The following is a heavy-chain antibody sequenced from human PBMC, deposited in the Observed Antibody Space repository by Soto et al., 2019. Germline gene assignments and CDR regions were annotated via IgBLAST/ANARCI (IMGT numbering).Heavy chain of an antibody. Sequence: GGSLRLSCAASGFTFSSYSMNWVRQAPGKGLEWVSSVSSSSSYIYYADSVKGRFTISRDNAKNSLYLQMNSLRAGDTAVYYCARTILPEYSSSPAYYFDYWGQGTLVTVSS. CDR2: VSSSSSYI. J-gene: IGHJ4*02. CDR1: GFTFSSYS. CDR3: ARTILPEYSSSPAYYFDY. D-gene: IGHD6-6*01. V-gene: IGHV3-21*01.